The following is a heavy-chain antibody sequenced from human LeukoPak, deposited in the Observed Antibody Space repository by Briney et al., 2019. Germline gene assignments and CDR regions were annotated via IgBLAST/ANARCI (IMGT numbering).Heavy chain of an antibody. D-gene: IGHD5-12*01. CDR3: ARSAVATTIWGFDP. J-gene: IGHJ5*02. Sequence: SETLSLTCTVSGGSISSSSYYWGWIRQPPGKGLEWIGSIYYSGSTYHNPSLKSRVTISVDTSKNQFSLKLSSVTAADTAVYYCARSAVATTIWGFDPWGQGTLVTVSS. CDR1: GGSISSSSYY. V-gene: IGHV4-39*07. CDR2: IYYSGST.